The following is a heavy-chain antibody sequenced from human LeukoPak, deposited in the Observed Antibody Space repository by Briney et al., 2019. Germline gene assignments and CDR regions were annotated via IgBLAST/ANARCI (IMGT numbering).Heavy chain of an antibody. CDR1: GGSISSYY. D-gene: IGHD4/OR15-4a*01. J-gene: IGHJ4*02. CDR2: IYYSGST. V-gene: IGHV4-59*01. CDR3: ARYGEVAAGMYYFDY. Sequence: SETLSLTCIVSGGSISSYYWSWIRQPPGKGLEWIGYIYYSGSTNYSPSLKSRITISVDTPKNQFSLRLTSVTAADTAVYYCARYGEVAAGMYYFDYWGQGTLVTVSS.